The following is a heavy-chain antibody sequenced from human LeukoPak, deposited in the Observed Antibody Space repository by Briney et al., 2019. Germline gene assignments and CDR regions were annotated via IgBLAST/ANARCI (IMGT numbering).Heavy chain of an antibody. J-gene: IGHJ4*02. CDR3: ARLSNPYGGFHLDY. CDR1: GDSMTTYY. V-gene: IGHV4-59*08. CDR2: IRYTGRT. D-gene: IGHD3-10*01. Sequence: PSETLSLTCSVSGDSMTTYYWSWIRQPPGKGLEWIGYIRYTGRTNYIPSLMRRVTMSIDTSRTQFSLKLNSVTAADTAVHFCARLSNPYGGFHLDYWGQGILVTVSS.